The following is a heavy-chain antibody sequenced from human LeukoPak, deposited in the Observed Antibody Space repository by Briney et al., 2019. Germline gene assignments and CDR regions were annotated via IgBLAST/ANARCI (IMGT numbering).Heavy chain of an antibody. D-gene: IGHD5-24*01. J-gene: IGHJ4*01. CDR1: GGSVSSGSYY. CDR2: IYYSGST. V-gene: IGHV4-61*01. Sequence: SETLSLTCTVSGGSVSSGSYYWSWIRQPPGKGLEWIGYIYYSGSTNYNPSLKSRVTISVDTSKNQFSLKLSSVTAADTAVYYCARVERDVEMATIFDYWGQEPWSPSPQ. CDR3: ARVERDVEMATIFDY.